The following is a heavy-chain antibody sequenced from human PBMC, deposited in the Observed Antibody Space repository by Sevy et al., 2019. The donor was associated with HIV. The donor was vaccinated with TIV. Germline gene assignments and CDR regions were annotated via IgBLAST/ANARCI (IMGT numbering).Heavy chain of an antibody. J-gene: IGHJ4*02. D-gene: IGHD3-10*01. CDR3: ARVPMVRGGAFDY. CDR2: IYYSGST. V-gene: IGHV4-30-4*01. Sequence: SETLSLTYTVSGGSISSGDYYWSWIRQPPGKGLEWIGYIYYSGSTYYNPSLKSRVTISVDTSKNQFSLKLSSVTAADTAVYYCARVPMVRGGAFDYWGQGTLVTVSS. CDR1: GGSISSGDYY.